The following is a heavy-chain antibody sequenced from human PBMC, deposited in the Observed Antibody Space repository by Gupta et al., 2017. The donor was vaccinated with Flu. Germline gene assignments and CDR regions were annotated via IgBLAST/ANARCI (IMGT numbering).Heavy chain of an antibody. CDR3: VRILLFKDTFDI. D-gene: IGHD2-15*01. Sequence: SSYYWGWIRQPPGKGLEWIGSIYHSGSTHYNPSLKSRVTISEDTSKKQFSLKVNSVTAADTAIYYCVRILLFKDTFDIWGQGTTVTVSS. CDR2: IYHSGST. V-gene: IGHV4-39*01. J-gene: IGHJ3*02. CDR1: SSYY.